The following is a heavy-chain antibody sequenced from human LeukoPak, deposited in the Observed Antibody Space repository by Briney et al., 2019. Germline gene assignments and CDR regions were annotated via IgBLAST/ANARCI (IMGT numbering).Heavy chain of an antibody. CDR2: INSDETST. Sequence: GGSLRLSCVASGFTFSSYWMHWVRQVPGKGLVWVSRINSDETSTTYADSVKGRFTISRDNAKNTLYLQMNSLRAEDTAVYYCARVAYGSAWYIDYWGQGTLVTVSS. CDR3: ARVAYGSAWYIDY. D-gene: IGHD6-25*01. V-gene: IGHV3-74*01. J-gene: IGHJ4*02. CDR1: GFTFSSYW.